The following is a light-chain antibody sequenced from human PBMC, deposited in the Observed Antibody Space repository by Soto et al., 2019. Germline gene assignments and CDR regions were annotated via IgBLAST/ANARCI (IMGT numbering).Light chain of an antibody. J-gene: IGKJ1*01. CDR1: QSVNSN. Sequence: VMTQSPATLSVSPCEIATLSCSASQSVNSNLAWYQQKPGQSPRLLIYGASTRATGIPARFSGSGSGTEFTLTISSLQPDDFATYYCQQYNSYSWTFGQGTKVDIK. CDR2: GAS. CDR3: QQYNSYSWT. V-gene: IGKV3-15*01.